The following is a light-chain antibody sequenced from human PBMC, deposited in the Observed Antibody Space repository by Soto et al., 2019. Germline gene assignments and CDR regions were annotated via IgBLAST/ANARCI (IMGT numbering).Light chain of an antibody. CDR1: SSYVGGYNH. Sequence: QSVLTQPRSVSGSPGQSVTISCTGTSSYVGGYNHVSWYQQHPGKAPKLMIYDVSKRPSGVPDRFSGSKSGNTASLTISGLQAEDEADYYCCSYAGSYTGVFGTGTKVTVL. V-gene: IGLV2-11*01. CDR2: DVS. CDR3: CSYAGSYTGV. J-gene: IGLJ1*01.